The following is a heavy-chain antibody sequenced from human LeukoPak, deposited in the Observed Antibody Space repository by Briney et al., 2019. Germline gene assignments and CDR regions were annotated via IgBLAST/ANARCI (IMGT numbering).Heavy chain of an antibody. CDR3: ARDPTSSWEAAFDI. J-gene: IGHJ3*02. Sequence: GGSLRLSCAASGFSFSAYSMHWVRQAPGKGLEWVSFISSSSSYIYYADSVKGRFTISRDNAKNSLYLQMNSLRAEDTAVYYCARDPTSSWEAAFDIWGQGTMVTVSS. CDR2: ISSSSSYI. D-gene: IGHD1-26*01. CDR1: GFSFSAYS. V-gene: IGHV3-21*01.